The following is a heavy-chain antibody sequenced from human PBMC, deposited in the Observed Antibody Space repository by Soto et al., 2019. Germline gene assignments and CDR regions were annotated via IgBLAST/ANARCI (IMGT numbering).Heavy chain of an antibody. J-gene: IGHJ4*02. CDR1: GYTFTSYG. CDR2: ISAYNRNT. D-gene: IGHD6-13*01. CDR3: ARVIAAAADFDY. Sequence: QVQLVQSGAEVKKPGASVKVSCKASGYTFTSYGLSWVRQAPGQGLEWMGWISAYNRNTNYAQKLPGRATMTTDTSTSTAYMELTSLRSDDTAVYYCARVIAAAADFDYWGQGTLVTVSS. V-gene: IGHV1-18*01.